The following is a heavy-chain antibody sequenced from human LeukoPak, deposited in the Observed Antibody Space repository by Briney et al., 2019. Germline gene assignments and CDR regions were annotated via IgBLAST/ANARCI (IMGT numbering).Heavy chain of an antibody. CDR2: FYSTGST. CDR1: GGSISSYY. Sequence: PSETLSLTCTVSGGSISSYYWTWIRQPAGKGLEWIGRFYSTGSTNYNPSLKSRVTMSVDTSKNQFSLKLSSVTAADTAVYYCARDQYSGRLDYWGQGTLVTVSS. D-gene: IGHD1-26*01. V-gene: IGHV4-4*07. J-gene: IGHJ4*02. CDR3: ARDQYSGRLDY.